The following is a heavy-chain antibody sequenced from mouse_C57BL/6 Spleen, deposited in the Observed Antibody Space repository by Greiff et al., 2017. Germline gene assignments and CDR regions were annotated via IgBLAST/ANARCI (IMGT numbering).Heavy chain of an antibody. CDR3: APYLEAY. CDR2: ISSGSSTI. J-gene: IGHJ3*01. Sequence: VQLQQSGGGLVKPGGSLKLSCAASGFTFSDYGMHWVRQAPEKGLEWVAYISSGSSTIYYADTVKGRFTISRDNAKNTLFLQMTSLRSEDTAMYYCAPYLEAYWGQGTLVTVSA. D-gene: IGHD5-1*01. V-gene: IGHV5-17*01. CDR1: GFTFSDYG.